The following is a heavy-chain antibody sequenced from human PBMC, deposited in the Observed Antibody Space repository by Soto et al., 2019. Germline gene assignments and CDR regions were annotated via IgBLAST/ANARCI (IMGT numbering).Heavy chain of an antibody. Sequence: QPGGSLRLSCAASGFTISNYGMHWVRQAPGKGLEWVAVISYDGTITYYADSVKGRFTISRDNSKNTLYLQMNSLRTEDTAVYYCATTRVGPCSSSICFSGIFDGMGVWGQGTAVTVSS. CDR1: GFTISNYG. CDR3: ATTRVGPCSSSICFSGIFDGMGV. CDR2: ISYDGTIT. V-gene: IGHV3-30-3*01. D-gene: IGHD2-2*01. J-gene: IGHJ6*02.